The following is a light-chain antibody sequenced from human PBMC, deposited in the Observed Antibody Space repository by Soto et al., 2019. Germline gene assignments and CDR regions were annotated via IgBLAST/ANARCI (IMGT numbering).Light chain of an antibody. CDR1: SSDIGTYNS. CDR2: DVT. Sequence: QSALTQPASVSGSPGQSITISCTGTSSDIGTYNSVSWYQQHAGKVPKLMIYDVTNRPSGVSDRLSGSKSGNTASLTISGLQSEGEADYYCTSYTNSSTLVFGGGTKVTVL. CDR3: TSYTNSSTLV. V-gene: IGLV2-14*01. J-gene: IGLJ2*01.